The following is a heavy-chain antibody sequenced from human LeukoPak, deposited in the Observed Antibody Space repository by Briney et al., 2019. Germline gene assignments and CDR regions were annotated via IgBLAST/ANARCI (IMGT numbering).Heavy chain of an antibody. CDR3: ARERDDYYFDY. CDR2: ISRSGTII. D-gene: IGHD3-3*01. CDR1: GXTFSGYE. J-gene: IGHJ4*02. V-gene: IGHV3-48*03. Sequence: AGGSLRLSWAASGXTFSGYEMNWVRQAPGKGLEWVSYISRSGTIISYADSVRGRLTISRDNAKNSLYLQMNSLRAEDTAVYYCARERDDYYFDYWGQGTLVTVSS.